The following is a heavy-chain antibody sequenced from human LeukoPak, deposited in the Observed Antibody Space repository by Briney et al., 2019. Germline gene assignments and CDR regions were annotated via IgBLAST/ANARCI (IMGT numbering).Heavy chain of an antibody. CDR2: ISSGSRYT. J-gene: IGHJ4*02. Sequence: GGSLRLSCAASGFTFSSYWMSWVRQAPGKGLEWVSSISSGSRYTYYADSVKGRFTVSRDDAKNSLYLQMNSLRVEDTAVYYCARTPPGSYRFDSWGQGTLVTVSS. V-gene: IGHV3-21*01. D-gene: IGHD1-26*01. CDR3: ARTPPGSYRFDS. CDR1: GFTFSSYW.